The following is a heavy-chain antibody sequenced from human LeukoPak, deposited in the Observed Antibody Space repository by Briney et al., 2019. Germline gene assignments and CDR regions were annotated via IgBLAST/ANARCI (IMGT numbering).Heavy chain of an antibody. CDR3: ARNVGGGSRYDFWSGYIKIDP. CDR2: INHSGST. V-gene: IGHV4-34*01. D-gene: IGHD3-3*01. Sequence: SETLSLTCAVYGGSFSGYDWSWIRQPPGKGLEWIGEINHSGSTNYNPSLKSRVTISVDTSKNQFSLKLSSVTAADTAVYYCARNVGGGSRYDFWSGYIKIDPWGQGTLVTVSS. CDR1: GGSFSGYD. J-gene: IGHJ5*02.